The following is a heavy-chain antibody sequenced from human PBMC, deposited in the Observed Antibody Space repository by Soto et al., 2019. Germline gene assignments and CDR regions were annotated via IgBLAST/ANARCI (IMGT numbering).Heavy chain of an antibody. J-gene: IGHJ5*02. V-gene: IGHV4-38-2*01. CDR1: GYSISSGYY. CDR3: ARANFYGSGRGWFDP. D-gene: IGHD3-10*01. CDR2: IYHSGST. Sequence: SETLSLTCAVSGYSISSGYYWGWIRQPPGKGLEWIGSIYHSGSTYYNPSLKSRVTISVDTSKNQFSLKLSSVTAADTAVYYCARANFYGSGRGWFDPWGQGTLVTVS.